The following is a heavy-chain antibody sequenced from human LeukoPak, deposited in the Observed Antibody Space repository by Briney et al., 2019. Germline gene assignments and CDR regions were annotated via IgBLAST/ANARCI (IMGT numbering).Heavy chain of an antibody. J-gene: IGHJ4*02. D-gene: IGHD3-16*02. V-gene: IGHV3-7*01. CDR3: ARDLVHYDYVWGSYRYYHDY. CDR2: IKQDGSEK. Sequence: PGGSLRLSCAASGFTFSSYWMSWVRQAPGKGLEWVANIKQDGSEKYYVDSVKGRFTISRDNAKNSLYLQMNSLRAEDTAVYYCARDLVHYDYVWGSYRYYHDYWGQGTLVTVSS. CDR1: GFTFSSYW.